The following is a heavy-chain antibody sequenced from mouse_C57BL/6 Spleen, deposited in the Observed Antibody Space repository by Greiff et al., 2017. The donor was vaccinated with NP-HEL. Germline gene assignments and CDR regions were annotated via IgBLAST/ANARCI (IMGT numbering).Heavy chain of an antibody. D-gene: IGHD3-2*02. CDR3: ARGTAQNFDY. Sequence: QVQLQQSGPELVKPGASVKISCKASGYAFSSSWMNWVKQRPGKGLEWIGRIYPGDGDTNYNGKFKGKATLTADKSSSTAYMQLSSLTSEDSAVYFCARGTAQNFDYWGQGTTLTVSS. CDR1: GYAFSSSW. J-gene: IGHJ2*01. V-gene: IGHV1-82*01. CDR2: IYPGDGDT.